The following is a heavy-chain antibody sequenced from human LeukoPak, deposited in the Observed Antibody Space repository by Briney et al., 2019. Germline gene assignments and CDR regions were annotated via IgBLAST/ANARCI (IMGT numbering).Heavy chain of an antibody. D-gene: IGHD3-22*01. V-gene: IGHV4-31*03. CDR3: GRVKPYYDSSGYIDF. CDR1: GDSITTVDHQ. J-gene: IGHJ4*02. Sequence: SETLSLTCSVSGDSITTVDHQWTWIRQHPGKGLEWIGYISYSGVTHYNPSLKSRISISVDASKNQFSLRLSSVTAADTAIYYCGRVKPYYDSSGYIDFWGQGALVTVSS. CDR2: ISYSGVT.